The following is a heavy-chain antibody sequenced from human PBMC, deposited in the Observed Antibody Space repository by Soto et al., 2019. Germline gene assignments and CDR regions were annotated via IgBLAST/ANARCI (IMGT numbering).Heavy chain of an antibody. CDR1: CFTFNIYA. V-gene: IGHV3-23*01. CDR2: TGATGRTT. CDR3: ATVHNTSRSFDY. D-gene: IGHD1-20*01. Sequence: GGSLRLSCAAPCFTFNIYAMTWVRQAPGKGLEWVSTTGATGRTTYYSDSVKGRFTVSRDNSKNTLDLQMSNLRAEDTAVYYCATVHNTSRSFDYWGQGTLVTVSS. J-gene: IGHJ4*02.